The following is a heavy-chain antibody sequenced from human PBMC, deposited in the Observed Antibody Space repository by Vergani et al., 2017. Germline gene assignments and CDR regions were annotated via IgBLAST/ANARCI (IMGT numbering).Heavy chain of an antibody. V-gene: IGHV3-23*01. CDR3: AKGTRLGSSWHHHYWYFDL. Sequence: EVQLLESGGSLKQPGGSVRLSCAASGFTFSTYAMHWVRQAPGKGLEWVSALTGGGGSTYYADSFKGRFIISRDNSKNTLYLQMNSLRAEDTAVYYCAKGTRLGSSWHHHYWYFDLWGRGTLVTVSS. D-gene: IGHD6-13*01. CDR1: GFTFSTYA. CDR2: LTGGGGST. J-gene: IGHJ2*01.